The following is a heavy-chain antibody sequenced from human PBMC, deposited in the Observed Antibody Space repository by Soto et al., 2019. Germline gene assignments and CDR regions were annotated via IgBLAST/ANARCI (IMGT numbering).Heavy chain of an antibody. CDR3: AKGTTVTPWRYLDL. V-gene: IGHV3-30*18. D-gene: IGHD4-17*01. CDR2: VSYDGDYQ. Sequence: QEQLVESGGGVVQPGRSLRLSCAAARFRFSSYGMHWVRQAPGKGLXWMAVVSYDGDYQNYADSVKGRFTISRDXSKXXXXXXXXSLRPEDTAVYYCAKGTTVTPWRYLDLWGPGTLVTVSS. CDR1: RFRFSSYG. J-gene: IGHJ2*01.